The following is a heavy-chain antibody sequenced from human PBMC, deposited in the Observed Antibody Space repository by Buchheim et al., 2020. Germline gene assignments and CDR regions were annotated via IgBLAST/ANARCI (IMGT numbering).Heavy chain of an antibody. CDR2: IRTASG. D-gene: IGHD3-3*01. CDR1: GFTFSEYS. J-gene: IGHJ4*02. CDR3: ARDDSWSFDY. Sequence: EVQLVESGGGLIQPGGSLRLSCSASGFTFSEYSMNWVRQAPGKGLEWISRIRTASGSYADSVKGRFTISRDHAKNSLYLHMNSLRVEDTAVYFCARDDSWSFDYWGQG. V-gene: IGHV3-48*04.